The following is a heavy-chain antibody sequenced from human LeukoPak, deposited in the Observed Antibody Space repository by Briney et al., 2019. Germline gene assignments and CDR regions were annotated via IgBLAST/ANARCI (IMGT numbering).Heavy chain of an antibody. D-gene: IGHD1-26*01. J-gene: IGHJ4*02. CDR3: ARLWPIVGATSLVDC. CDR2: INPSSENT. CDR1: GYTFTRYY. V-gene: IGHV1-46*01. Sequence: ASVKVSCKASGYTFTRYYMSWVRQAPGQGLEWMGMINPSSENTTYAQRFQGRVTMTRDTSTSTAYMELSSLRSEDTAVYYCARLWPIVGATSLVDCWGQGTLVTVSS.